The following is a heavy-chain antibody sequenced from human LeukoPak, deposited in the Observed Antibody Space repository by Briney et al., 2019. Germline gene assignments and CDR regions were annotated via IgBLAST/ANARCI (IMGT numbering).Heavy chain of an antibody. J-gene: IGHJ4*02. D-gene: IGHD2-15*01. Sequence: SETLSLTCAVYGGSFSDYYWNWIRQPPGKGLEWIGEMSHSESTKYNPSLKSRVTISVDTSKNQFSLRLSSVTAADTAVYYCLLVVMVATTPIDYWGQGTLVTVSS. CDR2: MSHSEST. CDR3: LLVVMVATTPIDY. V-gene: IGHV4-34*01. CDR1: GGSFSDYY.